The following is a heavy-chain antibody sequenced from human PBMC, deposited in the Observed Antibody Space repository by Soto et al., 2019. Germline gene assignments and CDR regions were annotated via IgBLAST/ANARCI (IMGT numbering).Heavy chain of an antibody. CDR2: VNPNSGNT. V-gene: IGHV1-8*01. D-gene: IGHD4-17*01. Sequence: ASVKVSCKASGYTFTNYDINWVRQAAGQGLEWMGWVNPNSGNTGYAQKFQGRVTMTRSTSISTAYMELSSLRSEDTAVYYCARAYGDYDYWGQGTLVTVSS. J-gene: IGHJ4*02. CDR3: ARAYGDYDY. CDR1: GYTFTNYD.